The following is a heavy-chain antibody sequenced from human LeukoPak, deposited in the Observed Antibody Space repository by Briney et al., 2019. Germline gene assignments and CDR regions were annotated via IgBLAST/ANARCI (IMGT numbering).Heavy chain of an antibody. Sequence: PSETLSLTCSVSGGSISNYFWTWIRQPPGKGLEWIGYIYSSGSTYYNPSLKSRVTISVDTSKNRFSLKLSTVTAADTAVYYCARRPTGDPKFDYWGQGTRVTVSS. CDR1: GGSISNYF. V-gene: IGHV4-59*08. J-gene: IGHJ4*02. CDR3: ARRPTGDPKFDY. D-gene: IGHD7-27*01. CDR2: IYSSGST.